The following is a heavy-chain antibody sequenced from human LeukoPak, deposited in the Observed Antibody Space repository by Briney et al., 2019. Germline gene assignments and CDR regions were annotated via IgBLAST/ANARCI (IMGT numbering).Heavy chain of an antibody. Sequence: GRSLRLSCAASGFTFDDYHMLWVRHAPGKGREGVSGIGWGSCNIGYADPVKGRFTISRDNAKNSLYLQMNSLRAEDTALYSCAKDTSLLWFGELGHWGQGTLVTVS. CDR1: GFTFDDYH. J-gene: IGHJ4*02. V-gene: IGHV3-9*01. CDR3: AKDTSLLWFGELGH. CDR2: IGWGSCNI. D-gene: IGHD3-10*01.